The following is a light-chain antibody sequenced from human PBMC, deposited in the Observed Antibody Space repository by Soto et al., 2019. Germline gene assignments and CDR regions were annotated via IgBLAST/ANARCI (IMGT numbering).Light chain of an antibody. J-gene: IGKJ2*01. CDR3: QQSYSNLGT. CDR2: GAS. Sequence: DIQMTQSPSSLSASVGDRVNITCRPSQSTSNYLNWYQQKPGKAPKLLIFGASSLQSGVPSRFSGSGSETDFTLSISTLQPEDFATYYCQQSYSNLGTFGQGTKLEIK. CDR1: QSTSNY. V-gene: IGKV1-39*01.